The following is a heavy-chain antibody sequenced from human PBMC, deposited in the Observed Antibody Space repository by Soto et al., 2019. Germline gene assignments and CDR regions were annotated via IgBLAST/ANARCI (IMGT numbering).Heavy chain of an antibody. Sequence: GGSLRLSCAASGFTFSTYAMTWVRQAPGKGLEWVSMISSSGDGTYYEDSVKGRFTISRDNSRNTLNLQMNSLRAEDTAVYYCAKNGDFWSWGMDVWGKGTTGTVAS. CDR2: ISSSGDGT. V-gene: IGHV3-23*01. J-gene: IGHJ6*04. CDR3: AKNGDFWSWGMDV. CDR1: GFTFSTYA. D-gene: IGHD3-3*01.